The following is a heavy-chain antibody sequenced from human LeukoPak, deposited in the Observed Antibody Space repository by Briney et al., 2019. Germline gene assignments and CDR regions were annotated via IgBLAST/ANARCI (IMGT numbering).Heavy chain of an antibody. CDR2: IIHSGST. CDR1: GGSFSGYY. CDR3: ARGILVTVYAAFDY. D-gene: IGHD2-8*01. V-gene: IGHV4-34*01. J-gene: IGHJ4*02. Sequence: PSETLSLTCGVYGGSFSGYYWTWIRQSPGMGLEWIGEIIHSGSTNYNPSLTSRVTISVDTSKNQFSLELSSVTAADTAVYYCARGILVTVYAAFDYWGQGTLVTVSS.